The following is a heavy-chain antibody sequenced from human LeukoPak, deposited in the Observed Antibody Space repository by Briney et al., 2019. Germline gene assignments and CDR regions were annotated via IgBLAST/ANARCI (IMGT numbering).Heavy chain of an antibody. CDR2: IYHSGST. CDR3: ARLGLTIFGVVTIFDY. J-gene: IGHJ4*02. CDR1: GYSISSGYY. D-gene: IGHD3-3*01. Sequence: SETLSLTXAVSGYSISSGYYWGWIRQPPGKGLEWIGSIYHSGSTYYNPPLKSRVTISVDTSKDQFSLKLSSVTAADTAVYYCARLGLTIFGVVTIFDYWGQGTLVTVSS. V-gene: IGHV4-38-2*01.